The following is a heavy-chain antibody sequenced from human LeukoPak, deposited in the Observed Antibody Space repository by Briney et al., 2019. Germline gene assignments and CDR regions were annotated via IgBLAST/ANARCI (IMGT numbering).Heavy chain of an antibody. V-gene: IGHV3-30-3*01. Sequence: QPGRSLRLSCAASGFTFSDYAMHWVRQAPGKGLEWVAVLSYGGTNKYYAASMKGRFTISGDNSKNTMFLKMNSLRAEDTAVYHCARDRSGYANDAFDFWGQGTMVTVSS. CDR3: ARDRSGYANDAFDF. D-gene: IGHD3-3*01. CDR1: GFTFSDYA. CDR2: LSYGGTNK. J-gene: IGHJ3*01.